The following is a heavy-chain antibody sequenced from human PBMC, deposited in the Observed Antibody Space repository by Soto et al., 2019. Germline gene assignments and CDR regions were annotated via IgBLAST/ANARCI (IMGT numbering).Heavy chain of an antibody. CDR1: GFIFSNYA. CDR2: VSFDGRNK. Sequence: GGSLRLSCTASGFIFSNYAMHWVRQAPGKGLEWVAFVSFDGRNKYHAAAVKGRFTISRDNSKNTLYLQMNSLRTEDTAVYYCARRTHRPPNYYGMDVWGQGTTVTVSS. V-gene: IGHV3-30*04. CDR3: ARRTHRPPNYYGMDV. J-gene: IGHJ6*02.